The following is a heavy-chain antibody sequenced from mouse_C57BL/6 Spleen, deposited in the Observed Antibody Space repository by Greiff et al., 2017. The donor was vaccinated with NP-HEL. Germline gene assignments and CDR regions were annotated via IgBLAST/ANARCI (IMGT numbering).Heavy chain of an antibody. D-gene: IGHD1-1*01. CDR2: IWSGGST. V-gene: IGHV2-2*01. J-gene: IGHJ4*01. CDR3: ARRSYYGSSYDAMDY. CDR1: GFSLTCYG. Sequence: QVQLQQSGPGLVQPSQSLSITCTVSGFSLTCYGVHWVRQSPGKGLEWLGVIWSGGSTDYNAAFISRLGISKDNSKSQVFFKMNRLQADDTAIYYCARRSYYGSSYDAMDYWGQGTSVTVSS.